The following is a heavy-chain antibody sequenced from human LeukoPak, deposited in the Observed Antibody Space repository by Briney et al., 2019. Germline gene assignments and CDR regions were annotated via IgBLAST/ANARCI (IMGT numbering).Heavy chain of an antibody. J-gene: IGHJ3*02. CDR2: SYPSDSDT. CDR3: ARRYSSGWYGDAFYI. CDR1: GSRFTNYC. V-gene: IGHV5-51*01. D-gene: IGHD6-19*01. Sequence: GKPLNTSSKASGSRFTNYCIGWVRHIPRKGLAWMGISYPSDSDTRYTPRFQGHVTTSHDTAISTTYLHCSILKPPATAPFYSARRYSSGWYGDAFYICGQGTLVTV.